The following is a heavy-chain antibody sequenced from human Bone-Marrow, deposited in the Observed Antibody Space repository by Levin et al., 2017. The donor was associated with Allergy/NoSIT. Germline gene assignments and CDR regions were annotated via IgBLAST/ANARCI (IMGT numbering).Heavy chain of an antibody. CDR3: ARDGGVQVGGDY. J-gene: IGHJ4*02. Sequence: GGSLRLSCVASGFTVSSNYMRWVRQAPGKGLEWVSLIYSEGTTDYADSVKGRFTISRDKSKNTLYLQMNSLRVEDTAVYYCARDGGVQVGGDYVGQGTLVTVS. V-gene: IGHV3-66*01. CDR1: GFTVSSNY. CDR2: IYSEGTT. D-gene: IGHD2-8*02.